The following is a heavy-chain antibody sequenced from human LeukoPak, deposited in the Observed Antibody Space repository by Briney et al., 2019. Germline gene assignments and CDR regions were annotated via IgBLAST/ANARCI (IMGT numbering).Heavy chain of an antibody. Sequence: PGGSLRLSCAASGFTFDDYAMHWVRQAPGKGLEWVSLISWDGGSTYYADSVKGRFTISRDNSKNSLYLQMNSLRAEDTALYYCAKGDLYYYYMDVWGKGTTVTVSS. CDR2: ISWDGGST. J-gene: IGHJ6*03. V-gene: IGHV3-43D*03. CDR3: AKGDLYYYYMDV. CDR1: GFTFDDYA.